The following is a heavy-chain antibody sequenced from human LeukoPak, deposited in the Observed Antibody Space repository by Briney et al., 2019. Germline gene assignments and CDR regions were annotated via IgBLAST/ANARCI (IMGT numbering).Heavy chain of an antibody. CDR1: GGSISSYY. Sequence: SXTLSLTCTVSGGSISSYYWSWIRQPPGKGLEWIGYIYYSGSTNYNPSLKSRVTISVDTSKNQFSLKLSSVTAADTAVYYCARAIYYYDSSGYFDWGQGTLVTVSS. J-gene: IGHJ4*02. CDR3: ARAIYYYDSSGYFD. D-gene: IGHD3-22*01. V-gene: IGHV4-59*01. CDR2: IYYSGST.